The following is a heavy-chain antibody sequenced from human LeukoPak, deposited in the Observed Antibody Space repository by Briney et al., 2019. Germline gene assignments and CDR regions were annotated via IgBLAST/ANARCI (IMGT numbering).Heavy chain of an antibody. CDR2: ISSSSSYI. V-gene: IGHV3-21*01. CDR1: GFTFSSYS. Sequence: PGGSLRLSCAASGFTFSSYSMNWVRQAPGKGLEGVPSISSSSSYIYYADSVKGRFTISRDNAKNSLYLQMNSLRAEDTAVYYCASLSPNCSGGSCYSYWGQGTLVTVSS. D-gene: IGHD2-15*01. CDR3: ASLSPNCSGGSCYSY. J-gene: IGHJ4*02.